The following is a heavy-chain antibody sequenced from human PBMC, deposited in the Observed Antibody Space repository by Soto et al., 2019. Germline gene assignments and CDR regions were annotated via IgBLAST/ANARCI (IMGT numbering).Heavy chain of an antibody. CDR2: IYYSGMP. V-gene: IGHV4-59*12. CDR1: GGSISSYY. Sequence: SETLSLTCTVSGGSISSYYWSWIRQPPGKGLEWIGYIYYSGMPFYNPSLRSRVTISIDRSNDQFSLNLKSVTAADTAVYYCARERGGYGLFDSWGQGTLVTVSS. CDR3: ARERGGYGLFDS. D-gene: IGHD5-18*01. J-gene: IGHJ4*02.